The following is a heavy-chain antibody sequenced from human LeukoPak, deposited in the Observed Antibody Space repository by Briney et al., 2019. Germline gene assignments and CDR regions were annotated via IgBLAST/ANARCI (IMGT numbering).Heavy chain of an antibody. Sequence: SETLSLTCTVSGASISTDYWCWIRQPPGKGLEWLGCFYHGENTNYNPSLKSRVSISVDTSKNQFSLRLSSVTAADTAVYYCTRDGSSRSLATWGQGILVTVSS. D-gene: IGHD6-6*01. CDR3: TRDGSSRSLAT. J-gene: IGHJ5*02. CDR2: FYHGENT. V-gene: IGHV4-59*01. CDR1: GASISTDY.